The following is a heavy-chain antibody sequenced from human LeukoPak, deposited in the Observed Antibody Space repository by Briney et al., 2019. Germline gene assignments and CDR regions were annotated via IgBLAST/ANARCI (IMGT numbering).Heavy chain of an antibody. J-gene: IGHJ5*02. CDR1: GFTFSTFH. V-gene: IGHV3-30*02. Sequence: GGSLRLSCATSGFTFSTFHMHWVRQAPGGVPEWVAFIKYGGGNEYYGDSVKGRFTSARDNSKSIVYLQMNSLNAEDTAVYYCARSYVLNLFNPWGQGTLVTVSS. D-gene: IGHD3-10*02. CDR2: IKYGGGNE. CDR3: ARSYVLNLFNP.